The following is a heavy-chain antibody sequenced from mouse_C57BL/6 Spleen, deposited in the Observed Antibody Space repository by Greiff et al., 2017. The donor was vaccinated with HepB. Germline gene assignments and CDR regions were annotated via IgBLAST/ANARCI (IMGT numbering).Heavy chain of an antibody. J-gene: IGHJ4*01. V-gene: IGHV3-1*01. Sequence: EVQLVESGPGMVKPSQSLSLTCTVTGYSITSGYDWHWIRHFPGNKLEWMGYISYSGSTNYNPSLKSRISITHDTSKNHFFLKLNSVTTEDTATYYCARGDYDKGYAMDYWGQGTSVTVSS. CDR2: ISYSGST. CDR3: ARGDYDKGYAMDY. D-gene: IGHD2-4*01. CDR1: GYSITSGYD.